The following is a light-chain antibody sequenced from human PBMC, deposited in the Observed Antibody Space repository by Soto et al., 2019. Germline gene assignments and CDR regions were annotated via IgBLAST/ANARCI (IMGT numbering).Light chain of an antibody. Sequence: DIQMTQSPSTLSASVGARVTITCRASQSISSWLAWYQQKPGKAPKVLIYDASSLKSGVPSRFSGSGSGTEFTLTISSLQPDDFATYYCQQYNSYCTFGQGTKLEIK. J-gene: IGKJ2*02. V-gene: IGKV1-5*01. CDR2: DAS. CDR1: QSISSW. CDR3: QQYNSYCT.